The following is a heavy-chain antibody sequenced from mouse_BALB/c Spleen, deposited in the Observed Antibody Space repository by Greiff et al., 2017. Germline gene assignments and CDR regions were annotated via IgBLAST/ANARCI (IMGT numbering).Heavy chain of an antibody. Sequence: EVQGVESGGGLVQPGGSLKLSCAASGFTFSSYGMSWVRQTPDKRLELVATINSNGGSTYYPDSVKGRFTISRDNAKNTLYLQMSSLKSEDTAMYYCARAGIRRWFDYWGQGTTLTVSS. J-gene: IGHJ2*01. CDR1: GFTFSSYG. V-gene: IGHV5-6-3*01. D-gene: IGHD1-1*01. CDR3: ARAGIRRWFDY. CDR2: INSNGGST.